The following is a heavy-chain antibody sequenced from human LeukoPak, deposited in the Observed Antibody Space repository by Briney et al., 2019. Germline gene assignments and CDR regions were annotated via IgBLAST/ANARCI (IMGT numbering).Heavy chain of an antibody. Sequence: SETLSLTCTVSGVSINYYYWMWIRQPPGKGLEWIGYIYYSGGTHYNPSLKSRVTMLVDTSKNQFSLKLTAVTAADTAVYYCARDITMVRGVITSSDEEDYWGQGTLVTVSS. CDR2: IYYSGGT. D-gene: IGHD3-10*01. CDR3: ARDITMVRGVITSSDEEDY. J-gene: IGHJ4*02. V-gene: IGHV4-59*01. CDR1: GVSINYYY.